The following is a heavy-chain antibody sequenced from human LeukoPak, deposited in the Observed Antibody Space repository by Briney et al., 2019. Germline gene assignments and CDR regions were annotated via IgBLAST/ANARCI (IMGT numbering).Heavy chain of an antibody. CDR3: ARDTGSGWAGGFDY. J-gene: IGHJ4*02. CDR1: GFTFSSYS. D-gene: IGHD6-19*01. Sequence: GGSLRLSCAASGFTFSSYSMNWVRQAPGKGLEWVSSISSSSSYIYYADSVKGRFTISRDNAKNSLYLQMNSLRAEDTAVYYCARDTGSGWAGGFDYWGQGTLVTVSS. CDR2: ISSSSSYI. V-gene: IGHV3-21*01.